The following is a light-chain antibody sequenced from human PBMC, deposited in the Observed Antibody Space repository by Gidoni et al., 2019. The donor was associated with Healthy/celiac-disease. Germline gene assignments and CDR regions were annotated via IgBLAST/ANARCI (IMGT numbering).Light chain of an antibody. J-gene: IGKJ1*01. V-gene: IGKV1-27*01. CDR3: QRYNSAWT. Sequence: IQMTQSSSSLSTSVGDRVTITCRASQGISNYLAWYQQKPGKVPKLLIYAASTLQSGVPSRFSGSGSGTDFTLTISGLQPEDVATYYCQRYNSAWTFGQGTKVEIK. CDR2: AAS. CDR1: QGISNY.